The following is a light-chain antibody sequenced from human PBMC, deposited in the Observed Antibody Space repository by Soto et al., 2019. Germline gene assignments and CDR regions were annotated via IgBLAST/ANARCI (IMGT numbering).Light chain of an antibody. CDR1: QSVSSN. J-gene: IGKJ5*01. V-gene: IGKV3-15*01. CDR3: QQYNSWPIT. CDR2: GAS. Sequence: DIVMTQSPATLSVSPGERATLSCRASQSVSSNLAWYQQKPGQAPRLLIYGASTSATDIPARFSGSGSGTEFTLTISSLQSEDFAVYYCQQYNSWPITFGQGTRLEIK.